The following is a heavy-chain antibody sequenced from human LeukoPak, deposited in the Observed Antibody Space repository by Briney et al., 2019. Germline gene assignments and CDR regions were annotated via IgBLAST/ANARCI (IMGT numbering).Heavy chain of an antibody. CDR1: GGSISSYY. V-gene: IGHV4-59*08. CDR2: IYYSGST. D-gene: IGHD6-13*01. CDR3: ARLGYSSISYYFGY. Sequence: SETLSLTCTVSGGSISSYYWSWIRQPPGKGLEWIGYIYYSGSTNYNPSLKSRVTISGDTSKNQFSLQLSSVTAADTAVYYCARLGYSSISYYFGYWGQGTLVTVSS. J-gene: IGHJ4*02.